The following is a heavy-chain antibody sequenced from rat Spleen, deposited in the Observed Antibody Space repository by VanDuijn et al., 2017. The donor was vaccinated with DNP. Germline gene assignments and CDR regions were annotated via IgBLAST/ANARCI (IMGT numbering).Heavy chain of an antibody. Sequence: EVQLVESGGGLVQPGRSLKLSCAASGFTFSNYYMAWVRQAPKKGLEWVATIIYDGGGTYYRDSVKGRFTISRDNAKSTLYLQMDSLRSEDTATYYCATEDYGYPFDYWGQGVMVTVSS. V-gene: IGHV5S10*01. CDR2: IIYDGGGT. CDR1: GFTFSNYY. CDR3: ATEDYGYPFDY. J-gene: IGHJ2*01. D-gene: IGHD1-7*01.